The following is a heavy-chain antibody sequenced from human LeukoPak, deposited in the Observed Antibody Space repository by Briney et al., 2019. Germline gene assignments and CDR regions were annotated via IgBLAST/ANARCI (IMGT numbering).Heavy chain of an antibody. Sequence: GGSLRLSCAASGFTLSSYTMNWVRQAPGKGLDWVSSISSSSTYVYYADSVKGRFTISRDNAKNSLYLQMNGLRAEDTAVYYCARVGSYGSGLDYWGQGTLVTVSS. J-gene: IGHJ4*02. CDR1: GFTLSSYT. CDR2: ISSSSTYV. D-gene: IGHD3-10*01. CDR3: ARVGSYGSGLDY. V-gene: IGHV3-21*01.